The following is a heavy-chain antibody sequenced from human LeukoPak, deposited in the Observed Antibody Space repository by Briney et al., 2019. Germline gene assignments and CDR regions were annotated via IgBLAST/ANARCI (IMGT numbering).Heavy chain of an antibody. J-gene: IGHJ4*02. Sequence: PGGSLRLSCAASGFTFSSYGMHWVRQAPGKGLEWVAFIRYDGSKKYYADFVKGRFTISRDNSKNTLYLQMNSLRAEDTAVYYCAKDLDSSSWFSPQFDDGGQGTLVTVS. CDR2: IRYDGSKK. V-gene: IGHV3-30*02. CDR1: GFTFSSYG. CDR3: AKDLDSSSWFSPQFDD. D-gene: IGHD6-13*01.